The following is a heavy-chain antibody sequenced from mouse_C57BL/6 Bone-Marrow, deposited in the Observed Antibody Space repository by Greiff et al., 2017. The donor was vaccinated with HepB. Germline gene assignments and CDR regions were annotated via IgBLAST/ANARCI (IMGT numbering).Heavy chain of an antibody. Sequence: QVQLQQSGAELVRPGASVKLSCKASGYTFTDYYINWVKQRPGQGLEWIARIYPGSGSTYYNEKFKGKATLTAEKSSSTAYMQLSSLTSEDSAVYFCARSHYYGSSYWFAYWGQGTLVTVSA. V-gene: IGHV1-76*01. CDR2: IYPGSGST. J-gene: IGHJ3*01. CDR1: GYTFTDYY. D-gene: IGHD1-1*01. CDR3: ARSHYYGSSYWFAY.